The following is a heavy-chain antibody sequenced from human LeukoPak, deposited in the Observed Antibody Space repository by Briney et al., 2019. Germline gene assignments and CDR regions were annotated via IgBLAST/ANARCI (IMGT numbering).Heavy chain of an antibody. Sequence: ETLSLTCTVSGGSIGSGSYYWSWIRQPPGKGLEWIGYIYYSGSTNYNPSLKSRVTISLDTSKNQFSLKLNSVTAADTAVYYCASHYGSGSFYSPFDYWGQGNLVTVSS. D-gene: IGHD3-10*01. CDR3: ASHYGSGSFYSPFDY. CDR2: IYYSGST. CDR1: GGSIGSGSYY. J-gene: IGHJ4*02. V-gene: IGHV4-61*01.